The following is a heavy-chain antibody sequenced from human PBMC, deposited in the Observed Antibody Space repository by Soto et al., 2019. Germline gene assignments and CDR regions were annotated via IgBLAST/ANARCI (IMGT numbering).Heavy chain of an antibody. Sequence: GGSLRLSCAASGFLFGSYAMNWVRQAPGKGLEWISAISGSGGGTYYANSVKGRFTISRDKSKDTMYLQMGSLRAEDMAVYYCARNRRRYCSSTSCYFYYYYYMDVWGKGTTVTVSS. J-gene: IGHJ6*03. CDR2: ISGSGGGT. CDR3: ARNRRRYCSSTSCYFYYYYYMDV. CDR1: GFLFGSYA. V-gene: IGHV3-64*01. D-gene: IGHD2-2*01.